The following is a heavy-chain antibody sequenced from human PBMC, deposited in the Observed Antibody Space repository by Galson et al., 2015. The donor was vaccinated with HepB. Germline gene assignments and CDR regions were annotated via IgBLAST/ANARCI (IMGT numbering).Heavy chain of an antibody. D-gene: IGHD6-19*01. J-gene: IGHJ4*02. CDR1: GFTFSNYG. CDR2: ISHDGNTQ. V-gene: IGHV3-30*18. CDR3: AKEPTPYTSAWYYVH. Sequence: GFTFSNYGMHWVRQAPGKGLEWVAVISHDGNTQFYIDSVKGRFTISRDNSKNTLDLQMNSLRGEDTAVYYCAKEPTPYTSAWYYVHWGQGTLVTVSS.